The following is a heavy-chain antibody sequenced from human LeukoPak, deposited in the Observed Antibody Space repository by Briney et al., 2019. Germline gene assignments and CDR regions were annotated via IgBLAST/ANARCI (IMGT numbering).Heavy chain of an antibody. CDR1: GGSFSGYY. V-gene: IGHV4-34*01. CDR3: ARGLGLRWQYFDY. D-gene: IGHD4-23*01. J-gene: IGHJ4*02. CDR2: INHSGST. Sequence: ASETLSLTRAVYGGSFSGYYWSWIRQPPGKGLEWIGEINHSGSTNYNPSLKSRVTISVDTSKNQFSLKLSSVTAADTAVYYCARGLGLRWQYFDYWGQGTLVTVSS.